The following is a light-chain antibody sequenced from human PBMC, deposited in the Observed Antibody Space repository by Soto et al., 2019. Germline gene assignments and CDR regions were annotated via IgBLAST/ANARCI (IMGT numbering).Light chain of an antibody. Sequence: EIVLTQSPGTLSLSQGEGATLSCRASQSVTSSYLAWFQQKPGQAPRLLIYGASSRATGIPDRFSGSGSGTDFTRSISRLEPEDFAVDYCQQYGSSPPWTFGQGTKVEIK. J-gene: IGKJ1*01. V-gene: IGKV3-20*01. CDR2: GAS. CDR1: QSVTSSY. CDR3: QQYGSSPPWT.